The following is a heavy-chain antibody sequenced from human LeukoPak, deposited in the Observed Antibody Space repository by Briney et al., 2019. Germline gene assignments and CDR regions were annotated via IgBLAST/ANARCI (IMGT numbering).Heavy chain of an antibody. D-gene: IGHD2-2*01. CDR3: ARETDSTLFDY. V-gene: IGHV3-48*03. CDR2: ISSSGSTI. J-gene: IGHJ4*02. Sequence: GGSLRLSCAASGFTFSSYEMNWVRQAPGKGLEWVSYISSSGSTIYYADSVKGRFTISRDNSKNTLYLQMNSLRAEDTAVYYCARETDSTLFDYWGQGTLVTVSS. CDR1: GFTFSSYE.